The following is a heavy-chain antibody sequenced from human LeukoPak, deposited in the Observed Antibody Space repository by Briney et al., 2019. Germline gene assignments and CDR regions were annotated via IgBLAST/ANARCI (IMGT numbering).Heavy chain of an antibody. CDR1: GGTFSSYA. D-gene: IGHD2-15*01. V-gene: IGHV1-69*06. CDR2: IIPIFGTA. CDR3: ARDQRARTRVAARGYYYYGMDV. Sequence: ASVKVSCKASGGTFSSYAISWVRQAPGQGLEWRGGIIPIFGTANYAQKFQGRVTITADKSTSTAYMELSSLRSEDTAVYYCARDQRARTRVAARGYYYYGMDVWGKGTTVTVSS. J-gene: IGHJ6*04.